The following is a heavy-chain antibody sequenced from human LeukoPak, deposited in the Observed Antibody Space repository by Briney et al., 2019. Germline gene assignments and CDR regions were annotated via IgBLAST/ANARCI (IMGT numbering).Heavy chain of an antibody. CDR3: VLAPNSNWFDF. CDR2: IHYSGSS. CDR1: GDSTSNFY. J-gene: IGHJ5*01. V-gene: IGHV4-59*03. Sequence: SETLSLTCTVSGDSTSNFYWIWIRQSPGKGLEWIGNIHYSGSSVYNPSLKSRGTISIATSRRQFFLKLNSVTAADTAMYFCVLAPNSNWFDFWGPGTLVTVSS. D-gene: IGHD2-8*01.